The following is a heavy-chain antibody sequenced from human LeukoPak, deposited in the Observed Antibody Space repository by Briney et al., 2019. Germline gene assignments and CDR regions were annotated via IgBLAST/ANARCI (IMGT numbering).Heavy chain of an antibody. Sequence: GGSLRLSCAASGFTFSTYAMTWVRQAPGKGLEWVAHINPDGNRRRFVDSVEGRFTISRDNADNSLSLQMNNLRADDTAVYYCARDSGWFRFECWGQGTLVTVSS. CDR3: ARDSGWFRFEC. CDR1: GFTFSTYA. V-gene: IGHV3-7*03. CDR2: INPDGNRR. J-gene: IGHJ4*02. D-gene: IGHD6-19*01.